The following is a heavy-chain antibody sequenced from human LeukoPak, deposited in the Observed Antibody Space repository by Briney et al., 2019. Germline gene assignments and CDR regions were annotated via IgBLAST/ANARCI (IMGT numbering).Heavy chain of an antibody. CDR2: TSYSGNT. V-gene: IGHV4-59*01. D-gene: IGHD1-14*01. CDR3: TRAPRKAWFAP. Sequence: PSETLSLACSVSGGFISSVYCSWVRQPPGEVLEWIGYTSYSGNTNYNPSLKSRFTRSVDTSRKQFSRRLSSVTAADPAVYYCTRAPRKAWFAPWGQGNLVTASS. J-gene: IGHJ5*02. CDR1: GGFISSVY.